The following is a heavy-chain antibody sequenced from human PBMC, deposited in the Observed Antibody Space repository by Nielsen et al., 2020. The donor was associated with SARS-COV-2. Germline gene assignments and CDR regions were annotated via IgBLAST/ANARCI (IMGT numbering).Heavy chain of an antibody. Sequence: SVKVSCKASGFTLFSSAVQWVRQARGQRLEWIGWVVVGSGNKNYAQKFQERVTITRDMLPSTAYMELSSLRSEDTAVYYCAAGIYDSSGYYYVIPLGAFDIWGQGTMVTVSS. CDR2: VVVGSGNK. CDR1: GFTLFSSA. V-gene: IGHV1-58*01. J-gene: IGHJ3*02. CDR3: AAGIYDSSGYYYVIPLGAFDI. D-gene: IGHD3-22*01.